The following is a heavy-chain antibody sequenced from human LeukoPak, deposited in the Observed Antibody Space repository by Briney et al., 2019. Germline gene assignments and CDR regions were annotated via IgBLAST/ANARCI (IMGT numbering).Heavy chain of an antibody. D-gene: IGHD6-19*01. CDR3: AKSMTLQWRGFFDL. CDR1: GFTFSTYA. Sequence: PGGSLRLSCAASGFTFSTYAMSWVRQAPGKGLEWVSTISDSGANTYYADSVRGRFTISRGNSKNTLYLQKNSLRADDTAIYCCAKSMTLQWRGFFDLWGRGTHVTVSS. CDR2: ISDSGANT. V-gene: IGHV3-23*01. J-gene: IGHJ2*01.